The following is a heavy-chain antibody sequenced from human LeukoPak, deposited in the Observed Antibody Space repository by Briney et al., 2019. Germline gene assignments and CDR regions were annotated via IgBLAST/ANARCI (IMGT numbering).Heavy chain of an antibody. CDR1: GFPFSSYW. CDR3: ARDISSDPYYYFGMDV. V-gene: IGHV3-7*01. D-gene: IGHD6-19*01. J-gene: IGHJ6*02. CDR2: IKQDGSKK. Sequence: GGSLRLSCVASGFPFSSYWMTWVRQAPGKGLEWVANIKQDGSKKSYVDSVKGRFTISRDNAKNSLYLQMNSLRDEDTAVYYCARDISSDPYYYFGMDVWGQGTTVTVSS.